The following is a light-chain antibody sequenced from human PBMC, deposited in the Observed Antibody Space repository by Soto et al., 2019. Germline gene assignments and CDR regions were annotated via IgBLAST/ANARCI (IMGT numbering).Light chain of an antibody. CDR3: QQYSSPWT. CDR2: WAS. V-gene: IGKV4-1*01. Sequence: DIVMTQSPDSLAVSLGERATINCKSSQSVLYNSNNKNYLAWYQQKPGQPPKLLIYWASTRESGVPDRFSCSGSWTDFTLTISSLQAEDLAVYYCQQYSSPWTFGQGTKVEIK. CDR1: QSVLYNSNNKNY. J-gene: IGKJ1*01.